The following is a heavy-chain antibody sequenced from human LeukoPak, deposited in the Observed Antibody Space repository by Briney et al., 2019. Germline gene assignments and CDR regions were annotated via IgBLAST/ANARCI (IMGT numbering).Heavy chain of an antibody. CDR1: GFTFRSYA. V-gene: IGHV3-30-3*01. J-gene: IGHJ3*02. D-gene: IGHD3-3*01. CDR2: ISYDGSNK. CDR3: ARVGKRSITIFGVATSDAFDI. Sequence: GRSLRLSCAASGFTFRSYAMHWVRQAPGKGLEWVAVISYDGSNKYYADSVKGRFTISRDNSKNTLYLQMNSLRAEDTAVYYCARVGKRSITIFGVATSDAFDIWGQGTMVTVSS.